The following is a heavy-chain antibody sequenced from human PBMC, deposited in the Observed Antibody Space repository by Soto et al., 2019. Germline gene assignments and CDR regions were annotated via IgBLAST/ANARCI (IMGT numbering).Heavy chain of an antibody. Sequence: PSETLSLTCAVSGGSISSGGYSWSWIRQPPGKGLEWIGYIYHSGSTYYNPSLKSRVTISVDRSKNQFSLKLSSVTAADTAVYYCARHIPPTYYDFWSGHYIDYWGQGTLVTVSS. CDR2: IYHSGST. CDR1: GGSISSGGYS. CDR3: ARHIPPTYYDFWSGHYIDY. D-gene: IGHD3-3*01. J-gene: IGHJ4*02. V-gene: IGHV4-30-2*01.